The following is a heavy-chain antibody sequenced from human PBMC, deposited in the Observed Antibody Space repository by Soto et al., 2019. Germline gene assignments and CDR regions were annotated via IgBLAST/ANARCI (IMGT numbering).Heavy chain of an antibody. CDR2: IDIGGNT. CDR1: GFSVTNNY. CDR3: ARGRGSTGYLGREHYFDY. D-gene: IGHD2-2*01. V-gene: IGHV3-66*01. J-gene: IGHJ4*02. Sequence: GGSLRFSCAASGFSVTNNYMNWVRQAPGKGLEWVSIIDIGGNTYYADSVKDRFTISRDNSRNTLYLHMDSLRAEDTAVYYCARGRGSTGYLGREHYFDYWGQGTLVTVSS.